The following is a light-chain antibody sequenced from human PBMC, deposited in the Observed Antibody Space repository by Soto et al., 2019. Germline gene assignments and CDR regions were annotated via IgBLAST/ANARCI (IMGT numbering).Light chain of an antibody. CDR2: AAS. CDR1: QSINSY. CDR3: QQSHSTPAT. Sequence: DIQMTQSPSSLPASIGDRVTITCRASQSINSYLNWYQQKPGKAPTLLIYAASNLRSGVPSRFSGGGSGTDFTLPISSLQPEDFATYYCQQSHSTPATFGPGTKVDIK. J-gene: IGKJ3*01. V-gene: IGKV1-39*01.